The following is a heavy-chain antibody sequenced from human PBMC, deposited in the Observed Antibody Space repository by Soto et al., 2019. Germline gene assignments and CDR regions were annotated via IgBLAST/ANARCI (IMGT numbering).Heavy chain of an antibody. CDR1: GFIFSSYA. Sequence: EVELLESGGGLAQPGGSLRLSCAASGFIFSSYAMTWVRQAPGKGLEWVSTISSSGDRTYYADSVKGRLTISRDNSKNTLYLQMNSLRAEDTAAYYCTKRLYYNSGSFEYWGQGTLVTVSS. D-gene: IGHD3-10*01. CDR3: TKRLYYNSGSFEY. V-gene: IGHV3-23*01. J-gene: IGHJ4*02. CDR2: ISSSGDRT.